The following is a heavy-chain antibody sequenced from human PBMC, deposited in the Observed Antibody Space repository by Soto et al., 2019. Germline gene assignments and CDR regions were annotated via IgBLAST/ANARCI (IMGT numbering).Heavy chain of an antibody. CDR2: INHSGST. J-gene: IGHJ6*02. D-gene: IGHD2-8*01. Sequence: SETLSLTCAVYGGSFSGYYWSWIRQPPGKGLEWIGEINHSGSTNYNPSLKSRVTISVDMSKNQFSLKLSSVTAADTAVYYCARLVLIGLYYYYGMDVWGQGTTVTVSS. CDR1: GGSFSGYY. V-gene: IGHV4-34*01. CDR3: ARLVLIGLYYYYGMDV.